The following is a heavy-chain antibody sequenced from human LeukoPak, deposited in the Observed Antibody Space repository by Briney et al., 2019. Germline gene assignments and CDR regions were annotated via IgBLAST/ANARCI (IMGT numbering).Heavy chain of an antibody. V-gene: IGHV3-30*04. D-gene: IGHD3-10*01. CDR2: ISYDGSNK. Sequence: GGSLRLSCAASGFTFSSYAMHWVRQAPGKGLEWVAVISYDGSNKYYADSVKGRFTISRDNSKNTLYLQMNSLRAEDTAVYYWAREGLHGSGSYYNVYFQHWGQGTLVTVSS. J-gene: IGHJ1*01. CDR3: AREGLHGSGSYYNVYFQH. CDR1: GFTFSSYA.